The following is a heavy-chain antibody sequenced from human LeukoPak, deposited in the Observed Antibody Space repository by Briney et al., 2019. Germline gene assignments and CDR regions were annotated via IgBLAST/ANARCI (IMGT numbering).Heavy chain of an antibody. CDR2: IIPIFGTA. V-gene: IGHV1-69*05. CDR3: ARETYCSSTSCYIY. CDR1: GGTFSSYA. D-gene: IGHD2-2*02. J-gene: IGHJ4*02. Sequence: ASVKVSCKASGGTFSSYAISWVRQAPGQGLEWMGGIIPIFGTANYAQKFQGRVTITTDESTSTAYMELSSLRSEDTAVYYCARETYCSSTSCYIYWGQGTLVTVSS.